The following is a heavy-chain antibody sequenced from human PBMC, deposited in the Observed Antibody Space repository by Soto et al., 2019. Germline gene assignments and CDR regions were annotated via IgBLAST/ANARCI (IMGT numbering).Heavy chain of an antibody. Sequence: EVPLLESGGGLVQPGGSLRLSCAASGFTFSTYTMTWVRQAPGKGLEWVSSTGLNGRTTYYADSVKGRFTVSRDNSNNTLDLQMSSLRAEDSAVYYCATVHGTSRSFDSWGQGTLVTVSS. V-gene: IGHV3-23*01. CDR2: TGLNGRTT. CDR3: ATVHGTSRSFDS. J-gene: IGHJ4*02. CDR1: GFTFSTYT.